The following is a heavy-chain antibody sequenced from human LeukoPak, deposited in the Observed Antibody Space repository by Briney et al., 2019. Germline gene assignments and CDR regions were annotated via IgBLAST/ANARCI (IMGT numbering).Heavy chain of an antibody. V-gene: IGHV4-59*08. CDR3: ARRGWDGGYDSSGYYLTYYFDY. Sequence: RPSETLSLTCTVSGGSISSYYWSWIRQPPGKGLEWIGYIYYSGSTNYNPSLKSRVTISVDTSKNQFSLKLSSVTAADTAVYYCARRGWDGGYDSSGYYLTYYFDYWGQGTLVTVSS. J-gene: IGHJ4*02. CDR2: IYYSGST. D-gene: IGHD3-22*01. CDR1: GGSISSYY.